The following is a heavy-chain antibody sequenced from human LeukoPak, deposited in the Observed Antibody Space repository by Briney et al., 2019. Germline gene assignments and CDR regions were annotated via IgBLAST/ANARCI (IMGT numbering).Heavy chain of an antibody. Sequence: ASVKVSCKASGGTFSSYAISWVRQAPGQGLEWMGRIIPIFGTANYAQKCQGRVTITTDESTSTAYMELSSLRSEDTAVYYCARAPTYANWFDPWGQGTLVTVSS. V-gene: IGHV1-69*05. CDR3: ARAPTYANWFDP. CDR1: GGTFSSYA. J-gene: IGHJ5*02. CDR2: IIPIFGTA. D-gene: IGHD2-8*01.